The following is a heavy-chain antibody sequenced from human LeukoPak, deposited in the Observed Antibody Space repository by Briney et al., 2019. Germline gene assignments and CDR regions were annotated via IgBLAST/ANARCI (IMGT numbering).Heavy chain of an antibody. CDR1: GFTFSNYA. J-gene: IGHJ4*02. Sequence: AGGSLRLSCAASGFTFSNYAMSWVRQAPGKGLEWVSGINSGGGSTYHADSVKGRFTISRDNSKNTVYLQLSSLRAGDTAIYYCTKDRRGPAAGTWYFDSWGQGALVTVSS. D-gene: IGHD6-13*01. CDR3: TKDRRGPAAGTWYFDS. V-gene: IGHV3-23*01. CDR2: INSGGGST.